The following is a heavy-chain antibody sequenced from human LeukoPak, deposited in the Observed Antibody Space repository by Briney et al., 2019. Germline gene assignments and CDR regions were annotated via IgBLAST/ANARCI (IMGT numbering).Heavy chain of an antibody. V-gene: IGHV4-34*01. Sequence: PSETLSLTCAVDGGSFSGYYWSWIRQPPGKGLEWIGEINHSGSTNYNPSLKSRVTKSVDTSKNQFSLKLSSVTAADTAVYYCARGLVVPAATRYWYFDLWGRGTLVTVSS. CDR2: INHSGST. CDR3: ARGLVVPAATRYWYFDL. CDR1: GGSFSGYY. D-gene: IGHD2-2*01. J-gene: IGHJ2*01.